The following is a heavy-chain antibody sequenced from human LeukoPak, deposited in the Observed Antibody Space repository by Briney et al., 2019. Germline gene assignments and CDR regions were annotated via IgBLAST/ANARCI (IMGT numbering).Heavy chain of an antibody. CDR2: INHRGST. CDR1: GGSFSGYY. J-gene: IGHJ6*03. Sequence: SETLSLTCAVYGGSFSGYYWSWIRQPPGKGLEWIGEINHRGSTNYNPSLKSRVTISVDTSKNQFSLKLSSVTAADTAVYYCARGSTAQYYYYYYYMDVWGKGTTVTVSS. CDR3: ARGSTAQYYYYYYYMDV. V-gene: IGHV4-34*01. D-gene: IGHD5-18*01.